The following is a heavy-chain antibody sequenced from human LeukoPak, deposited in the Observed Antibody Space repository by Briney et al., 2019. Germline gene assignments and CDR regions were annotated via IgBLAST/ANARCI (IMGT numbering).Heavy chain of an antibody. Sequence: SETLSLTCTVSGGSISRYYWSWIRQPPGKGLEWIGYIYYSGNTNYNPSLNSRVTISVDTSKNQFSLRLSSVTAADTAVYYCARVSYDSSGYYIAFDIWGQGTMVTVSS. D-gene: IGHD3-22*01. V-gene: IGHV4-59*01. CDR1: GGSISRYY. J-gene: IGHJ3*02. CDR3: ARVSYDSSGYYIAFDI. CDR2: IYYSGNT.